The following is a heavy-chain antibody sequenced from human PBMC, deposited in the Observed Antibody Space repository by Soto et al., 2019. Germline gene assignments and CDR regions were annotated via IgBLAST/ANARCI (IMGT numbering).Heavy chain of an antibody. CDR3: ARGVASVTTPFDY. D-gene: IGHD4-17*01. CDR1: GFAFSDPY. V-gene: IGHV3-11*01. J-gene: IGHJ4*02. CDR2: ISSSGSTI. Sequence: QVQLVESGGGLVKPGGSLRLSCAASGFAFSDPYMSWIRQAPGKGLEWISYISSSGSTIYYADSVKGRFTISRDNATKSLDPRTDSLTAADTAVYYCARGVASVTTPFDYWGQVTQVTVSS.